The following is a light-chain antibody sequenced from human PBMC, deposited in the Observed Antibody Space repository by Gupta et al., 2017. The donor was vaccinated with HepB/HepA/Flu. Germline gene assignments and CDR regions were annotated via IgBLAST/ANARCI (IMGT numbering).Light chain of an antibody. CDR3: QQSYSNPVET. V-gene: IGKV1-39*01. CDR1: QSISSY. Sequence: DIQMTQSPSSLSASVGDRVTITCRASQSISSYLNWYQQKPGKAPKLLIYAASSLQSGVPSRFSGSGSGTDFTLTISSLQPEDFATYYCQQSYSNPVETFGQGTXVEIK. CDR2: AAS. J-gene: IGKJ1*01.